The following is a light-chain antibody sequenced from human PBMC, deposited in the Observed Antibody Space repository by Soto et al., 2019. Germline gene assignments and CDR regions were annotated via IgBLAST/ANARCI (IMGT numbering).Light chain of an antibody. CDR1: QSTSSY. CDR3: QQYSSNST. V-gene: IGKV1-5*03. J-gene: IGKJ1*01. CDR2: QAS. Sequence: DIQMTQSPSPLSASVGDRVTITCRASQSTSSYLAWYQQKPGKAPKLLIYQASSLENGVPSRFSGSGSGTEFSLTISSLQPDDFATYYCQQYSSNSTFGQGTKVDIK.